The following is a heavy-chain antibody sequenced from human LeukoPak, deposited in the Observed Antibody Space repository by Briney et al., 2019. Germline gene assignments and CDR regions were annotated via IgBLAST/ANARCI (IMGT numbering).Heavy chain of an antibody. J-gene: IGHJ6*03. V-gene: IGHV1-69*08. CDR2: IIPILGTA. CDR1: GGTFSSYT. CDR3: ASTPNYYYYYMDV. Sequence: SVKVSCKASGGTFSSYTISWVRQAPGQGLEWMGRIIPILGTANYAQKFQGRVTITADKSTSTAYMELSSLRSEDTAVYYCASTPNYYYYYMDVWGKGTTVTVSS.